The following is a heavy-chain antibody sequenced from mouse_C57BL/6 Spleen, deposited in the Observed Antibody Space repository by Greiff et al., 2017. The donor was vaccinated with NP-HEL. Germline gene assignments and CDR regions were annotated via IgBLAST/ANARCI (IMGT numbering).Heavy chain of an antibody. D-gene: IGHD1-1*01. CDR3: AREYYGSNWYFDV. CDR1: GFTFSDYG. V-gene: IGHV5-17*01. J-gene: IGHJ1*03. Sequence: EVQRVESGGGLVKPGGSLKLSCAASGFTFSDYGMHWVRQAPEKGLEWVAYISSGSSTIYYADTVKGRFTISRDNAKNTLYLQMTSLRSEDTAMYYCAREYYGSNWYFDVWGTGTTVTVSS. CDR2: ISSGSSTI.